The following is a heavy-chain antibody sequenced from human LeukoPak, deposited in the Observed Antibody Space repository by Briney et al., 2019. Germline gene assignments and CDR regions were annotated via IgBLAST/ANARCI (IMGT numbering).Heavy chain of an antibody. CDR3: ARLIPGTTGLRKNYFDY. J-gene: IGHJ4*02. V-gene: IGHV4-4*09. Sequence: MPSGTLSLTCTVSGDSVSSSYWNWIRQTPGKGLEWIGYISASGNTNYNPSLKSRIIISVDMSKNQFSLKLSSVTAADTAVYYCARLIPGTTGLRKNYFDYWGQGTLVTVSS. CDR2: ISASGNT. CDR1: GDSVSSSY. D-gene: IGHD1-20*01.